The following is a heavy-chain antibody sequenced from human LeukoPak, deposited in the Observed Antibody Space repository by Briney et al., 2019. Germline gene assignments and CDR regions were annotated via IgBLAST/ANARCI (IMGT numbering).Heavy chain of an antibody. Sequence: GGSLRLSCAASGFTFSSYWMSWVRQAPGKGLEWVANIKQDGSEKYYVDSVKGRFTISRDNAKNSLYLQVNSLRAEDTAVYYCARGPTVLLWFGETSFDYWGQGTLVTVSS. D-gene: IGHD3-10*01. CDR1: GFTFSSYW. CDR2: IKQDGSEK. J-gene: IGHJ4*02. CDR3: ARGPTVLLWFGETSFDY. V-gene: IGHV3-7*01.